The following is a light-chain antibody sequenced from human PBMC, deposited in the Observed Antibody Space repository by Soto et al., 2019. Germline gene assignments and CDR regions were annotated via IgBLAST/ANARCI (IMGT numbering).Light chain of an antibody. CDR3: QQYGSSGT. CDR1: QSVSNNY. V-gene: IGKV3-20*01. CDR2: GAS. J-gene: IGKJ1*01. Sequence: EIVLTQSPGTLCLSPGGRATLSCRASQSVSNNYLAWYQQKPGQAPRLLIYGASNRATGIPDRFSGSGSGTDFTLTISRLEPEDFAVYYCQQYGSSGTFGQGTKVDIK.